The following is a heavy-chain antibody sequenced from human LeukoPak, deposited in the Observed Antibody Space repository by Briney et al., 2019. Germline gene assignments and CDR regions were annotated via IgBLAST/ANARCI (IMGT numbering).Heavy chain of an antibody. J-gene: IGHJ3*02. CDR2: IMPNGETR. D-gene: IGHD5-12*01. Sequence: PGGSLRLSCAASGFSFSNYVMHWVRQAPGKGLEYVSAIMPNGETRGYANSMKGRFTISRDNSKNTLYLQMGSLRAEDMAIYYCARDREGGFAFDIWGQGTLVPVSS. CDR1: GFSFSNYV. V-gene: IGHV3-64*01. CDR3: ARDREGGFAFDI.